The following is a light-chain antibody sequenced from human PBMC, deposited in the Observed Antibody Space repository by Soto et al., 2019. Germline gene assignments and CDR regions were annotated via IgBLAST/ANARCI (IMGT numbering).Light chain of an antibody. CDR3: CSYAGSSIPYV. V-gene: IGLV2-23*01. CDR2: EGS. Sequence: LTQPASVSGSPGQSITISCTGTISDVGSYNLVSWYQQHPGKAPKLMIYEGSKRPSGVSNRFSGSKSGNTASLTISGLQAEDEADYYCCSYAGSSIPYVFGTGTKVTVL. J-gene: IGLJ1*01. CDR1: ISDVGSYNL.